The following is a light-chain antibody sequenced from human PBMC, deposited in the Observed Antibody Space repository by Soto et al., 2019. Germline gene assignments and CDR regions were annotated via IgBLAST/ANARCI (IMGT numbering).Light chain of an antibody. CDR2: GAS. V-gene: IGKV3-20*01. Sequence: EIVLTQSPGTLSLSPGERASLSCRASLSVTSSYLAWYQQKPGQAPRLLMYGASSRATGIPDRFSGSGSGSDFTFTIIRLEPEDFAVYYCQQYGSSPWTFGQGTKVEIK. CDR1: LSVTSSY. CDR3: QQYGSSPWT. J-gene: IGKJ1*01.